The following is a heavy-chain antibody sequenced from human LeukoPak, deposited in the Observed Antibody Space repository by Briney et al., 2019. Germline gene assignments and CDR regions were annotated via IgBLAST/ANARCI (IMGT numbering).Heavy chain of an antibody. V-gene: IGHV4-39*01. CDR2: MYYSEDT. D-gene: IGHD1-26*01. J-gene: IGHJ4*02. CDR1: GGSISSSTDY. Sequence: SETLSLTCTASGGSISSSTDYWAWIRQPPGKGLEWIVTMYYSEDTYHNPSLKSRVPMSVDTSKNQVSLMLSSVTAADTAVYYCARSSIVRGFDNWGPGTLVTVSS. CDR3: ARSSIVRGFDN.